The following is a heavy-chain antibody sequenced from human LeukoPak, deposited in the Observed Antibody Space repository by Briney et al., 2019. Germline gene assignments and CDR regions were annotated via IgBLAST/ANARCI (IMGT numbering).Heavy chain of an antibody. CDR2: INPNSGGT. CDR1: GYTFTGYY. CDR3: ASAHDFWSGYSRNWFDP. J-gene: IGHJ5*02. V-gene: IGHV1-2*02. D-gene: IGHD3-3*01. Sequence: ASVKVSCKASGYTFTGYYIHWVRQAPGQGLEWMGWINPNSGGTNYAQKFQGRVTMTRDTSISTAYMELSRLRSDDTAVYYCASAHDFWSGYSRNWFDPWGQGTLVTVSS.